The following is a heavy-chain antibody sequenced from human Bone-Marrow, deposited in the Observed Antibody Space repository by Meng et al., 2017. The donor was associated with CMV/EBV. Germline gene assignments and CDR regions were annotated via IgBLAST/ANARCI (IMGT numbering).Heavy chain of an antibody. CDR1: GFTFSDDY. D-gene: IGHD6-19*01. J-gene: IGHJ4*02. Sequence: GGSLRLSCAASGFTFSDDYMSWIRQAPGKGLEWVSYISSSGSTRYYADSVKGRFTISRDNAKTSLYLKMNSLRAEDTAAYYCARERRVSSGRTNYFDYWGQGTLVTVSS. V-gene: IGHV3-11*04. CDR2: ISSSGSTR. CDR3: ARERRVSSGRTNYFDY.